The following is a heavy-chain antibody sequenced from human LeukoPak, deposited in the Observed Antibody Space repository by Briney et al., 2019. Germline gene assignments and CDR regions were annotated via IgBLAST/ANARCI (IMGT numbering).Heavy chain of an antibody. D-gene: IGHD2-2*01. Sequence: GGSLRLSCAASELSFSTNWMHWVRQTPGKGLEWVAELNEDGSVKYYVDSVKGRFTISRDNAKSLLFLQMYNLRTEDTGVYFCANVPRSTVSYWGRGTLVTVSS. J-gene: IGHJ4*02. CDR1: ELSFSTNW. CDR2: LNEDGSVK. V-gene: IGHV3-7*01. CDR3: ANVPRSTVSY.